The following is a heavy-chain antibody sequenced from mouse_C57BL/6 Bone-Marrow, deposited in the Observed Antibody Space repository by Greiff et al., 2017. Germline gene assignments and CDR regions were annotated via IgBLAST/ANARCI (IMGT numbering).Heavy chain of an antibody. CDR3: ARASLTGPFDY. V-gene: IGHV3-6*01. CDR1: GYSITSGYY. J-gene: IGHJ2*01. D-gene: IGHD4-1*01. Sequence: VQLKESGPGLVKPSQSLSLTCSVTGYSITSGYYWNWIRQFPGNKLEWMGYISYDGSNNYNPSLKNRISITRDTSKNQFFLKLNSVTTEDTATYYCARASLTGPFDYWGQGTTLTVSS. CDR2: ISYDGSN.